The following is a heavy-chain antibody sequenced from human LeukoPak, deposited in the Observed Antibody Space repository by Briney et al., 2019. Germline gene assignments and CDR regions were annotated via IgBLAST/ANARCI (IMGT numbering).Heavy chain of an antibody. J-gene: IGHJ4*02. D-gene: IGHD5-12*01. CDR1: TYTFTRYG. Sequence: EASVKVSCKASTYTFTRYGISWVRQAPGQGLEWMGWISGYNGNTNYAQKFLGRASMTADTATSTAYMELRSLTSDDTAMYYCARSGRGTYYYFDLWGQGTLVTVSS. V-gene: IGHV1-18*01. CDR2: ISGYNGNT. CDR3: ARSGRGTYYYFDL.